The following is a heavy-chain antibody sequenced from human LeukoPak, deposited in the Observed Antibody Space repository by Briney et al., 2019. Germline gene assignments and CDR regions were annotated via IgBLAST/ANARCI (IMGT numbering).Heavy chain of an antibody. Sequence: SETLSLTCTVSGGSISSGSYYWSWIRQPPGKGLEWIGYIYYSGSTNYNPSLKSRVTISVDTSKNQFSLKLSSVTAADTAVYYCARVGYYYDSSANWFDPWGQGTLVTVSS. V-gene: IGHV4-61*01. CDR3: ARVGYYYDSSANWFDP. CDR1: GGSISSGSYY. CDR2: IYYSGST. J-gene: IGHJ5*02. D-gene: IGHD3-22*01.